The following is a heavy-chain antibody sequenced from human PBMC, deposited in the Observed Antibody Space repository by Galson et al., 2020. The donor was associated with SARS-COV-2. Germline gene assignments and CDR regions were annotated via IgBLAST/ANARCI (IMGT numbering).Heavy chain of an antibody. CDR3: ARMVGGYSSGWSFDY. CDR2: IDWDDHK. Sequence: SGPTLVKPTQTLTLTCTFSGFALSTSGMYVGWIRQPPGKALEWLARIDWDDHKYYSTSLKTRLTISKDTSKNEVVLTMTNMDPVDTATYFCARMVGGYSSGWSFDYWGQGTLVTVSS. V-gene: IGHV2-70*11. J-gene: IGHJ4*02. D-gene: IGHD6-19*01. CDR1: GFALSTSGMY.